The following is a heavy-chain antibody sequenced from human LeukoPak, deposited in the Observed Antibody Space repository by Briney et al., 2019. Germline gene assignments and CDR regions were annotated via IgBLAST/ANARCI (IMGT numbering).Heavy chain of an antibody. CDR3: ARVRDCGGGSCFSYLDY. V-gene: IGHV3-74*01. J-gene: IGHJ4*02. Sequence: GGSLRLSCAASGFTFSSYYMHWVRQVPGKGLVWVSRINGDESSTTYADSVKGRFTISRDNAKNTLYLQMNTLRAEDTAVYYCARVRDCGGGSCFSYLDYWGQGTLVTVSS. D-gene: IGHD2-15*01. CDR2: INGDESST. CDR1: GFTFSSYY.